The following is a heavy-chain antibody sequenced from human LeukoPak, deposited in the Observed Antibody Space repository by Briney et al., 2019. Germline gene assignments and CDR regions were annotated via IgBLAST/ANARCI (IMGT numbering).Heavy chain of an antibody. D-gene: IGHD3-22*01. J-gene: IGHJ3*02. CDR1: GCRFITYW. CDR2: IHPGDSDT. Sequence: GESLKISCKGSGCRFITYWIGWVRQMPGKGLEWMGIIHPGDSDTRYSPSFQGQVTISADKSISTAYLQWSSLQASDTAMYYCARSHDSSLIAFDIWGQGTMVTVSS. V-gene: IGHV5-51*01. CDR3: ARSHDSSLIAFDI.